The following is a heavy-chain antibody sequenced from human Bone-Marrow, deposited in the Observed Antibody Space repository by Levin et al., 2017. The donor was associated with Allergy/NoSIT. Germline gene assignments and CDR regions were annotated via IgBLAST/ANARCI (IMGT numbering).Heavy chain of an antibody. V-gene: IGHV4-61*01. D-gene: IGHD3-22*01. CDR1: GGSVSSSTYY. CDR2: VSYSGNT. CDR3: ARRGDSSGYYPSFDY. Sequence: SETLSLTCTVSGGSVSSSTYYWSWIRQPPGKGLEWIGYVSYSGNTYYNPSLKSRVTISVDRSKNQFSLKLSSVTAADTAVYYCARRGDSSGYYPSFDYWGQGTLVTVSS. J-gene: IGHJ4*02.